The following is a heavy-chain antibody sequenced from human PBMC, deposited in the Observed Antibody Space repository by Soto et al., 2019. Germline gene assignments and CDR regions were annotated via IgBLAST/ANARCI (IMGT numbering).Heavy chain of an antibody. CDR3: IRGHTSSWLGQYVY. CDR2: INSDGSST. J-gene: IGHJ4*02. D-gene: IGHD2-2*01. V-gene: IGHV3-74*01. CDR1: GFTFSSYW. Sequence: GGSLRLSCAASGFTFSSYWMHWVRQAPGKGLVWVSRINSDGSSTSYADSVKGRFTISRDNAKNTLYLQMNSLSAEDTAVYYCIRGHTSSWLGQYVYWGQGTLVTVSS.